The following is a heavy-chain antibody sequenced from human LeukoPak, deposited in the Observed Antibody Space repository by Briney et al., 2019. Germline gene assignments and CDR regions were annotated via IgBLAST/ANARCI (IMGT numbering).Heavy chain of an antibody. CDR3: ARAPSTVTGAEYFQH. CDR1: GYSISGGYY. D-gene: IGHD4-17*01. Sequence: PSETLSLTCAVSGYSISGGYYWGWIRQPPGKGLEWIGRLYHSGSTYYNPSLKSRVTISVDTSKNQFSLKLSSVTAADTAVYYCARAPSTVTGAEYFQHWGQGTLVTVSS. V-gene: IGHV4-38-2*01. CDR2: LYHSGST. J-gene: IGHJ1*01.